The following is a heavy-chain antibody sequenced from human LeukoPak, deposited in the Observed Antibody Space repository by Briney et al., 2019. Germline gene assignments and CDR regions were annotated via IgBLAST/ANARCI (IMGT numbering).Heavy chain of an antibody. V-gene: IGHV4-59*01. J-gene: IGHJ6*02. CDR2: IYYSGST. Sequence: SETLSLTCTVSGGSISSYYWSWLRQPPGKGLEWIGYIYYSGSTNYNPSLKSRVTISVDTSKNQFSLKLSSVTAADTAVYYCARSDDYGDYESDYYYGMDVWGQGTTVTVSS. CDR1: GGSISSYY. D-gene: IGHD4-17*01. CDR3: ARSDDYGDYESDYYYGMDV.